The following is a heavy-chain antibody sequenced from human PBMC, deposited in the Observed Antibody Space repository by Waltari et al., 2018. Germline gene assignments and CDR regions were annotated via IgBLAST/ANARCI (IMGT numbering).Heavy chain of an antibody. CDR2: IWYDGSNK. J-gene: IGHJ5*02. V-gene: IGHV3-30*18. CDR3: AKDDGYGDYSGFDP. D-gene: IGHD4-17*01. Sequence: QVQLVESGGGVVQPGRSLRLSCAASGFTFSSYGMHWGRRAQGKGLGWVGVIWYDGSNKYDADSLQGRFTITRDKSKNTLYLQMNSLRAEDAAMYYCAKDDGYGDYSGFDPWGQGTLVTVS. CDR1: GFTFSSYG.